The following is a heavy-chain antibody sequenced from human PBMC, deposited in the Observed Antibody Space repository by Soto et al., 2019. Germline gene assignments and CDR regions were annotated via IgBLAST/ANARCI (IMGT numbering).Heavy chain of an antibody. CDR3: ARDRWSPSGGIAAAEPPEYYFDY. D-gene: IGHD6-13*01. Sequence: GGSLRLSCAASGFTFSSYSMNWVRQAPGKGLEWVSSISSSSSYIYYADSVKGRFTISRDNAKNSLYLQMNSLRAEDTAVYYCARDRWSPSGGIAAAEPPEYYFDYWGQGTLVTVSS. CDR2: ISSSSSYI. J-gene: IGHJ4*02. CDR1: GFTFSSYS. V-gene: IGHV3-21*01.